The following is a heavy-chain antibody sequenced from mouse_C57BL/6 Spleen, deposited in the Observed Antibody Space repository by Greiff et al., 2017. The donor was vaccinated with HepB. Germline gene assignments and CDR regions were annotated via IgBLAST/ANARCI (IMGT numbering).Heavy chain of an antibody. CDR3: ARAYYGNYVPAY. J-gene: IGHJ3*01. CDR1: GYTSTSYW. D-gene: IGHD2-10*01. V-gene: IGHV1-55*01. CDR2: IYPGSGST. Sequence: QVQLQQPGAELVKPGASVKMSCKASGYTSTSYWITWVKQRPGQGLEWIGDIYPGSGSTNYNEKFKSKATLTVDTSSSTAYMQLSSLTSEDSAVYYCARAYYGNYVPAYWGQGTLVTVSA.